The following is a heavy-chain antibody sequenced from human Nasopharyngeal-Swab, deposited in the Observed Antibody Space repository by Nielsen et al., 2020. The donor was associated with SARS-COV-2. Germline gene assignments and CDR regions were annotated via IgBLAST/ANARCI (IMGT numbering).Heavy chain of an antibody. CDR2: INGNSRSI. D-gene: IGHD4-17*01. CDR1: GFTFSTYA. CDR3: AKDYGDYPWYFDY. J-gene: IGHJ4*02. V-gene: IGHV3-23*01. Sequence: GESLKISCAASGFTFSTYAMTWVRQAPGKGLVWVSGINGNSRSITYADSVKGRFTISRDNSKNTLYLQMNSLRAEDTAVYYCAKDYGDYPWYFDYWGQGTLVTVSS.